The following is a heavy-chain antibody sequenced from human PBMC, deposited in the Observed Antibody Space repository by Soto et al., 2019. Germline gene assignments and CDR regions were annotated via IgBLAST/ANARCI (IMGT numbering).Heavy chain of an antibody. D-gene: IGHD2-8*02. J-gene: IGHJ4*02. CDR1: GGFIRSGGYY. CDR3: VRGRPWWSDS. CDR2: IHCSGTT. Sequence: QLQLRESGPGVVKPSETLSLTCTVSGGFIRSGGYYWAWSRQQQGRGLERRAQIHCSGTTFYHSSLGRRVTNSVYTSKIQFALALASVAPADTGVYFCVRGRPWWSDSWGQGTLITVSS. V-gene: IGHV4-31*03.